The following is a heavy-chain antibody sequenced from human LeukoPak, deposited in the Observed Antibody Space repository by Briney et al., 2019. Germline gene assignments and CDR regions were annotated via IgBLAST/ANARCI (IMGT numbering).Heavy chain of an antibody. D-gene: IGHD3-16*01. V-gene: IGHV3-7*01. CDR3: ARASEVWGVVVFSPSYGLDG. CDR1: GLTFSRCW. J-gene: IGHJ6*02. Sequence: GGSLRLSCAASGLTFSRCWMTWVRQAPGKGLEWVANIKEDGSEKYYADSVEGRFTISRDNAKNSLYLQMNSLRVEDTAVYYCARASEVWGVVVFSPSYGLDGWGQGTTVSVSS. CDR2: IKEDGSEK.